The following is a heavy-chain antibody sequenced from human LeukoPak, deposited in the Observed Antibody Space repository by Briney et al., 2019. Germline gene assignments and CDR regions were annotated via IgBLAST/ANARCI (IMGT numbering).Heavy chain of an antibody. D-gene: IGHD4-17*01. J-gene: IGHJ4*02. CDR1: GFTFDDYA. V-gene: IGHV3-9*01. CDR3: ARDEGYGDYWGAGVLDY. CDR2: ISWNSGSI. Sequence: GGSLRLSCAASGFTFDDYAMHWVRQAPGKGLEWVSGISWNSGSIGYADSVKGRFTISRDNAKNSLYLQMSSLRAEDTALYYCARDEGYGDYWGAGVLDYWGQGTLVTVSS.